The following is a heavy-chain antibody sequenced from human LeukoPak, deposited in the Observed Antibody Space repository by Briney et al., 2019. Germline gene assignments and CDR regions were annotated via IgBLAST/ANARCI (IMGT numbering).Heavy chain of an antibody. J-gene: IGHJ4*02. CDR2: ISAYNGNT. Sequence: GASVKVSFKASGYTFTSYGISWVRQAPGQGLEWMGWISAYNGNTNYAQKLQGRVTMTTDTSTSTAYMKLRSLRSDDTAVYYCARDSEMVRGVITDPNFDYWGQGTLVTVSS. V-gene: IGHV1-18*01. CDR1: GYTFTSYG. CDR3: ARDSEMVRGVITDPNFDY. D-gene: IGHD3-10*01.